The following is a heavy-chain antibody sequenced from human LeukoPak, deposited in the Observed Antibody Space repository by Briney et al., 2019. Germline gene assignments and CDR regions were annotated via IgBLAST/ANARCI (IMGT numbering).Heavy chain of an antibody. CDR2: IKQDESEK. D-gene: IGHD1-1*01. CDR3: ARDKIEGPTKLDY. J-gene: IGHJ4*02. Sequence: GGSLRLSCAASGFTFSSYWMSWVLQATGKGLEWVANIKQDESEKYYVDSLKGRFTISRDNAKNSLYLQMNSLRAEDTAVYYCARDKIEGPTKLDYWGQGILVTVSS. V-gene: IGHV3-7*01. CDR1: GFTFSSYW.